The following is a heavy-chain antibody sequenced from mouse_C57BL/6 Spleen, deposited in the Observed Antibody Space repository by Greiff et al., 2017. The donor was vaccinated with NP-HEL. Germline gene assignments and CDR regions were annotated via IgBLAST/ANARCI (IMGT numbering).Heavy chain of an antibody. D-gene: IGHD1-1*01. CDR1: GFTFSDYG. CDR2: ISSGSSTI. Sequence: VQLKESGGGLVKPGGSLKLSCAASGFTFSDYGMHWVRQAPEKGLEWVAYISSGSSTIYYADTVKGRFTISRDNAKNTLFLQMTSLRSEDTAMYYCAKGVRSYYFDYWGQGTTLTVSS. V-gene: IGHV5-17*01. CDR3: AKGVRSYYFDY. J-gene: IGHJ2*01.